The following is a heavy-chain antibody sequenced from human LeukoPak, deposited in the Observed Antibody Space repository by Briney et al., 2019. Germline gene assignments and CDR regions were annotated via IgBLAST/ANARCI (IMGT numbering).Heavy chain of an antibody. D-gene: IGHD5-24*01. CDR2: ISYSGDT. V-gene: IGHV4-59*08. CDR1: ADSIGSFY. Sequence: PSETLSLTCSVSADSIGSFYWSWLRQPPGKQLEWIGHISYSGDTNYTPSLKSRVTLSVDTSKNQFSLRLSSVTAADTAVYFCARQKSQFLLPSADWFFDLWGRGTLVTVSS. CDR3: ARQKSQFLLPSADWFFDL. J-gene: IGHJ2*01.